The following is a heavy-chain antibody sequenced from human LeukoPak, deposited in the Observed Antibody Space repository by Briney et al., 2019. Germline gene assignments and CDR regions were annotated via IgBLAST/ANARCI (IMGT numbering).Heavy chain of an antibody. CDR3: VREGFDY. J-gene: IGHJ4*02. Sequence: GASVKVSCKASGYTFTNYDINWVRQATGQGLEWMGYMNPNSGNSGYAQKFQGRVTITTDTSISTAYMDLSSLTSEDTALYYCVREGFDYWGQGTLVTVSS. V-gene: IGHV1-8*03. CDR1: GYTFTNYD. CDR2: MNPNSGNS.